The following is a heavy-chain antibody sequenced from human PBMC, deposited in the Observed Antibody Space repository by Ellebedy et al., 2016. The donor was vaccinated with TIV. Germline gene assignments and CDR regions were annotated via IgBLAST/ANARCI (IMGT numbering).Heavy chain of an antibody. CDR1: GGSISSGGYS. CDR2: IYHSGST. V-gene: IGHV4-30-2*01. Sequence: SETLSLXXAVSGGSISSGGYSWSWTRQPPGKGLEWIGYIYHSGSTFYNPSLRSRVTISVDRSKNQFSLKLSSVTAADTAMYYCARYCSSTSCNTHWYLDLWGRGTLVTVSS. D-gene: IGHD2-2*01. J-gene: IGHJ2*01. CDR3: ARYCSSTSCNTHWYLDL.